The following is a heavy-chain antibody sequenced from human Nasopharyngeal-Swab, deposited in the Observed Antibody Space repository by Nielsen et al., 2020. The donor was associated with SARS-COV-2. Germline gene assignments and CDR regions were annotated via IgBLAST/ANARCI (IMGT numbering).Heavy chain of an antibody. Sequence: ASVKVSCKDSGYTFTSYAMHWVRQAPGQRLEWMGWINAGNGNTKYSQKFQGRVTITRDTSASTAYMELSSLRSEDTAVYYCASEGGATIFGVVIPFQHWGQGTLVTVSS. V-gene: IGHV1-3*01. D-gene: IGHD3-3*01. CDR1: GYTFTSYA. CDR2: INAGNGNT. J-gene: IGHJ1*01. CDR3: ASEGGATIFGVVIPFQH.